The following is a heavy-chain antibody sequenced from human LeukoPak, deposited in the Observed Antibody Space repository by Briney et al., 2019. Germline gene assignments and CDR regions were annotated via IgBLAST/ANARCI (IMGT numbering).Heavy chain of an antibody. CDR1: GFTVSSAY. D-gene: IGHD2-15*01. J-gene: IGHJ4*02. CDR2: IYSGGSR. V-gene: IGHV3-66*01. Sequence: GGSLRLSCAASGFTVSSAYMSWVRQAPGKGLEWVSVIYSGGSRNYADSVRGRFTISRDMSKNTLSLEMNSLRAEDTAVYYCARDQMADIVVVVAATPFYWGQGTLVTVSS. CDR3: ARDQMADIVVVVAATPFY.